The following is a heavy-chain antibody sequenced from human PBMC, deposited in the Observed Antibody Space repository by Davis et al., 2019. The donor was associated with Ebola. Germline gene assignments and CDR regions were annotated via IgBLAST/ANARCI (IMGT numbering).Heavy chain of an antibody. J-gene: IGHJ3*02. CDR2: INDNGGTT. CDR1: GFTFNNYA. D-gene: IGHD3-3*01. V-gene: IGHV3-64D*06. CDR3: VKDRRWSYAFDI. Sequence: GESLKISCSASGFTFNNYAMHWVRQAPGRGLDFVSGINDNGGTTHYADSVKGRFTISRDDSRSTVYLQMSSLTVEDTALYYCVKDRRWSYAFDIWGQGTTVTVSS.